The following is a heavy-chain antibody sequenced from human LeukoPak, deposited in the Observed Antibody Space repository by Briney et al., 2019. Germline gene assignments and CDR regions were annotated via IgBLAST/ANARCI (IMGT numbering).Heavy chain of an antibody. Sequence: GGSLRLSCTASGFTFSSYWMSWVRQAPGRGLEWVANIKEDGSEKYYVDSVTGRFTISRDKAKKSLYLQMNSLGTEDTAVYYCASQFWWAAVPGTLDYWGQGTLVTVSS. J-gene: IGHJ4*02. CDR2: IKEDGSEK. CDR3: ASQFWWAAVPGTLDY. D-gene: IGHD6-19*01. CDR1: GFTFSSYW. V-gene: IGHV3-7*05.